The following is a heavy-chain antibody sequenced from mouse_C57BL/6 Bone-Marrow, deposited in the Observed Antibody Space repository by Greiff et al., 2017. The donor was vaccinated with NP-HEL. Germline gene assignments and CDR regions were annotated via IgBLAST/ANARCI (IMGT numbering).Heavy chain of an antibody. V-gene: IGHV5-4*01. J-gene: IGHJ4*01. CDR3: ARVYYGSPYAMDY. D-gene: IGHD1-1*01. CDR2: ISAGGSYT. CDR1: GFTFSSYS. Sequence: EVHLVESGGGLVKPGGSLKLSCAASGFTFSSYSMSWVRQTPEKRLEWVATISAGGSYTYYPDNVKGRFTISRDNAKNNVYLQMSQLKSEDTAMYDCARVYYGSPYAMDYWGQGTSVTVSS.